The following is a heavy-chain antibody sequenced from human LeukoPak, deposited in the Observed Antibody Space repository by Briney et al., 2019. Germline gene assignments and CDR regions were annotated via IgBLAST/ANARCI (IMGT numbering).Heavy chain of an antibody. CDR3: ARGDSGGDTSDI. Sequence: SETLSLTCAVYGGSFSGYYRSWIRQPPGKGREWNGEINHSRSTNYNPSLKSPVTISVDTSKNQSSLKVTSVTAADTAVYYCARGDSGGDTSDIWGQGTMVTVSS. V-gene: IGHV4-34*01. J-gene: IGHJ3*02. D-gene: IGHD3-10*01. CDR1: GGSFSGYY. CDR2: INHSRST.